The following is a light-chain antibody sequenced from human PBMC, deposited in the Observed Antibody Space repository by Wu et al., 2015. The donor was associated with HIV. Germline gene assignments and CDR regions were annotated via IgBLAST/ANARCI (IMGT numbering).Light chain of an antibody. V-gene: IGKV1-12*01. CDR2: CI. CDR1: QNSYTW. Sequence: GDXVSITCRASQNSYTWLAWYQQKPGKVPRFPDLCCIQFADGVPSRFSGSGYGTDFTLTISSLQPEDFATYYCQQANSFPLTFGGGTKVEIK. CDR3: QQANSFPLT. J-gene: IGKJ4*01.